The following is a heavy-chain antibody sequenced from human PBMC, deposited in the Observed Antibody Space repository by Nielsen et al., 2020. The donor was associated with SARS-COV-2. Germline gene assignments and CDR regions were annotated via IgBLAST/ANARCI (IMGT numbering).Heavy chain of an antibody. CDR1: GGSISSSNW. J-gene: IGHJ5*02. Sequence: SETLSLTCAVSGGSISSSNWWSWVRQPPGKGLEWIGEIYHSGSTNYNPSLKSRVTISVDKSKNQFSLKLSSVTAADTAVYYCARVRVVVVIRRLDDWFDPWGQGTLVTVSS. D-gene: IGHD3-22*01. V-gene: IGHV4-4*02. CDR2: IYHSGST. CDR3: ARVRVVVVIRRLDDWFDP.